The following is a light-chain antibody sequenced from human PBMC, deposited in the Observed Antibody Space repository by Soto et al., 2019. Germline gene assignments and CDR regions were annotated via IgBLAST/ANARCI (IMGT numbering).Light chain of an antibody. Sequence: EIGMTQSPATLAVSPGERATLFRRARQGVSDNLALYQPKPGQAPRLLIYGASTRATGIPARFSGSGSGTEFTLTISSLQSEDFAVYYCQQYNNWLYTFGQGTKLEIK. CDR1: QGVSDN. J-gene: IGKJ2*01. CDR3: QQYNNWLYT. V-gene: IGKV3-15*01. CDR2: GAS.